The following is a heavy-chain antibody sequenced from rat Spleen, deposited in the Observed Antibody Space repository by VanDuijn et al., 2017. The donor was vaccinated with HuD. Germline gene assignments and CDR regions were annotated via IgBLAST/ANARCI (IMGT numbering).Heavy chain of an antibody. Sequence: EVQLVESGGGLVQPGRSVKLSCAASGFTFSNYGMAWVRQAPTKGLEWVATINYDGSSTYYRDSVKGRFTISRDNAKSTLYLQMDSLKSEDTATYYCARSVFDYWGQGVMVTVSS. CDR2: INYDGSST. J-gene: IGHJ2*01. V-gene: IGHV5-29*01. CDR1: GFTFSNYG. CDR3: ARSVFDY.